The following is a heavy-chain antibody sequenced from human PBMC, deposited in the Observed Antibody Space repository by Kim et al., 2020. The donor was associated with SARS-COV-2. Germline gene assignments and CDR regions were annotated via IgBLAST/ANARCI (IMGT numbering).Heavy chain of an antibody. CDR3: ARAEGTAMVLTYYYYGMDV. J-gene: IGHJ6*02. V-gene: IGHV3-48*02. D-gene: IGHD5-18*01. CDR1: GFTFSSYS. Sequence: GGSLRLSCAASGFTFSSYSMNWVRQAPGKGLEWVSYISSSSSTIYYADSVKGRFTISRDNAKNSLYLQMNSLRDEDTAVYYCARAEGTAMVLTYYYYGMDVWGQGTTVTVSS. CDR2: ISSSSSTI.